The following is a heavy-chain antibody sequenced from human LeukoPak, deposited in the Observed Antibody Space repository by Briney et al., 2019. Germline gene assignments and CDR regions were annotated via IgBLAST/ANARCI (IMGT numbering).Heavy chain of an antibody. D-gene: IGHD3-16*01. CDR1: GYIFTGYY. J-gene: IGHJ4*02. CDR3: ARVRYRLAETYIDY. V-gene: IGHV1-2*02. CDR2: INPNSGDT. Sequence: ASVKVSCKASGYIFTGYYIHWVRQAPGQGLEWMGWINPNSGDTNYAQKFQGRVTMTRDTSISTAYMELSRLISNDTAVYYCARVRYRLAETYIDYWGQGALVTVSS.